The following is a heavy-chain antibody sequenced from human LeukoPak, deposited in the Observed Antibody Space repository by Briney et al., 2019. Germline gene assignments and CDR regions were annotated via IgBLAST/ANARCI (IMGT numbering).Heavy chain of an antibody. D-gene: IGHD5-24*01. CDR1: GFTFSYYA. V-gene: IGHV3-30-3*01. Sequence: GGSLRLSCAASGFTFSYYAMHWVRQAPGKGLEWVAVMSYDGINKYYADSVKGRFTISRDNSKNTLYLQMNSLRAEDTAMYYCARVFNERWLQYWGQGTLVTVSS. CDR3: ARVFNERWLQY. J-gene: IGHJ4*02. CDR2: MSYDGINK.